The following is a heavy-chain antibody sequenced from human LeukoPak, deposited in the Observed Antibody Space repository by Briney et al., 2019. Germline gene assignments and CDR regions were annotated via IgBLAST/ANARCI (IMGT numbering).Heavy chain of an antibody. V-gene: IGHV4-39*01. J-gene: IGHJ5*02. CDR3: VRHFHGSGYVVDL. Sequence: SETLSLTCTASSGSISSTSYYWGWIRQPPGRGLEWIGGIIYSGNTYYNPSLKSRVTISVDTTKNQFSLKLTSVTAADTAVYFCVRHFHGSGYVVDLWGRGTLVTVSS. CDR2: IIYSGNT. CDR1: SGSISSTSYY. D-gene: IGHD6-13*01.